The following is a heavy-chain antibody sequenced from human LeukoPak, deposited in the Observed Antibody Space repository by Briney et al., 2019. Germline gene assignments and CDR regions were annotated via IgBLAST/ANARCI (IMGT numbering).Heavy chain of an antibody. D-gene: IGHD6-13*01. J-gene: IGHJ4*02. Sequence: GGSRSLSCAVYGLSFRSFAMSGVRQAPGKGREWGASISGRGGRTYYADSVKGRFTIARDNSKNTLYLQMKSLRTEDTAVYYCAINQLAHEPFYYWGQGTLVTVSS. CDR2: ISGRGGRT. CDR1: GLSFRSFA. V-gene: IGHV3-23*01. CDR3: AINQLAHEPFYY.